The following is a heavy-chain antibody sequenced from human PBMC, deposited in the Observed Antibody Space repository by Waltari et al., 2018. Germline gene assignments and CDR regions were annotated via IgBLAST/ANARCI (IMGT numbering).Heavy chain of an antibody. Sequence: QVQLQESGPGLVKPSETLSLTCTVSGGSISSYYWSWIRQPPGKGLEWIGYIYYSGSTNYNPSLKSRVTISVDTSKNQFSLKLSSVTAADTAVYYCARAIAAAGTGAFDIWGQGTMVTVSS. V-gene: IGHV4-59*01. CDR2: IYYSGST. CDR1: GGSISSYY. D-gene: IGHD6-13*01. CDR3: ARAIAAAGTGAFDI. J-gene: IGHJ3*02.